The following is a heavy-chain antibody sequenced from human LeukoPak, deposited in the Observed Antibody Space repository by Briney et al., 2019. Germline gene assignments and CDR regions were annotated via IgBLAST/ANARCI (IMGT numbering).Heavy chain of an antibody. Sequence: ASVKVSCKASGGTFSTYAITWVRQAPGQGLEWMGGIIPIFATANYPQKLQGRVTITADESTSTAYMELSSLRSEDTAVYYCARDRDWNYAYFDYWGQGTLVTVSS. CDR1: GGTFSTYA. V-gene: IGHV1-69*13. CDR3: ARDRDWNYAYFDY. J-gene: IGHJ4*02. D-gene: IGHD1-7*01. CDR2: IIPIFATA.